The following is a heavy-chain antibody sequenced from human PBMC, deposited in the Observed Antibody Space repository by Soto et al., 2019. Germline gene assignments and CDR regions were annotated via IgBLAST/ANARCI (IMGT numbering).Heavy chain of an antibody. CDR2: IYSGGST. J-gene: IGHJ4*02. Sequence: EVQLVESGGGLVQPGGSLRLSCAASGFTVSSNYMSWVRQAPGKGLEWVSVIYSGGSTNYADSVKGRFTISRDNSKNTLCLQMTSLRAEATAGYYCAREGVVAASDWGQGTLVTVSS. CDR1: GFTVSSNY. D-gene: IGHD2-15*01. V-gene: IGHV3-66*01. CDR3: AREGVVAASD.